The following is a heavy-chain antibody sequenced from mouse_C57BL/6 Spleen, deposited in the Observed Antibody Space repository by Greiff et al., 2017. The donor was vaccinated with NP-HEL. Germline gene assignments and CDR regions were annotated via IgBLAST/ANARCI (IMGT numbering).Heavy chain of an antibody. J-gene: IGHJ4*01. CDR2: IYPGDGDT. V-gene: IGHV1-82*01. CDR1: GYAFSSSW. Sequence: QVQLQQSGPELVKPGASVKISCKASGYAFSSSWMNWVKQRPGKGLEWIGRIYPGDGDTNYNGKFKGKATLTADKSSSTAYMQLSSLTSEDSAVYFCARDDAEGYYAMDYWGQGTSVTVSS. D-gene: IGHD2-3*01. CDR3: ARDDAEGYYAMDY.